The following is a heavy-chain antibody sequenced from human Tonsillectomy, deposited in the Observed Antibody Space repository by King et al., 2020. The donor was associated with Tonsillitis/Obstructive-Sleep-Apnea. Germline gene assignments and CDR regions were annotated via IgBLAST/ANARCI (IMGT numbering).Heavy chain of an antibody. CDR2: INHSGST. D-gene: IGHD3-9*01. CDR1: GGSFSGYY. CDR3: ARGQYYDILTGYYPGMFDY. J-gene: IGHJ4*02. Sequence: VQLQQWGAGLLKPSETLSLTCAVYGGSFSGYYWSWIRQPPGKGLEWIGEINHSGSTNYNPSLKSRVTISVDTSKNQFSLKLSPVTAADTAVYYCARGQYYDILTGYYPGMFDYWGQGTLVTVSS. V-gene: IGHV4-34*01.